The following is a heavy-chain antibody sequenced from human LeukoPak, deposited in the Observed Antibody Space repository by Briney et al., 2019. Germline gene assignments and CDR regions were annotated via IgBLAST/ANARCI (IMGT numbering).Heavy chain of an antibody. CDR2: IYYSGST. CDR3: VRGGSGVLYNWVGWFDP. CDR1: GGSISSYY. J-gene: IGHJ5*02. V-gene: IGHV4-59*01. D-gene: IGHD3-10*01. Sequence: SETLSLTCTVSGGSISSYYWSWIRQPPGKGLEWIGYIYYSGSTNYNPSLKSRVTISVDTSKNQFSLKLSSVTAADTAVYYCVRGGSGVLYNWVGWFDPWGQGTLVTVSS.